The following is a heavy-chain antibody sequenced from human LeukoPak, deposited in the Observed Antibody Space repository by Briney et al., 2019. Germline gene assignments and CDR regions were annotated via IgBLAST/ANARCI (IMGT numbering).Heavy chain of an antibody. V-gene: IGHV4-59*01. CDR2: IYYSGST. CDR3: ARAGEGYYDILTGYYPPWFDP. Sequence: SETLSLTCTVSGGSISSYYWSWIRQPPGKGLEWIGYIYYSGSTNYNPSLKSRVTISVDTSKNQFSLKLSSVTAADTAVYYCARAGEGYYDILTGYYPPWFDPWGQGTLVTVSS. J-gene: IGHJ5*02. CDR1: GGSISSYY. D-gene: IGHD3-9*01.